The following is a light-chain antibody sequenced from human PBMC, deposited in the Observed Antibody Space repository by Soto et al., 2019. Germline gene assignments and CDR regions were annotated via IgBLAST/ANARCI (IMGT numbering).Light chain of an antibody. J-gene: IGLJ1*01. CDR3: QSYDKRLTAYV. CDR1: SSSIGAGYE. V-gene: IGLV1-40*01. CDR2: GNG. Sequence: QSALTQPPSVSGAPGQRVTISCSGTSSSIGAGYEVHWYHQLPGTAPKLVVSGNGNRPSGVPDRLSASKSGTSASLAITGLQAEDEVHYYCQSYDKRLTAYVFGTGTKVTVL.